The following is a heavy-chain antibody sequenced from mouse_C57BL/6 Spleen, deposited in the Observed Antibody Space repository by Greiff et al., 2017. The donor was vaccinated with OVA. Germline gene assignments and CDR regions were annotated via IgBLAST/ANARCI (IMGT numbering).Heavy chain of an antibody. CDR1: GYSITSGYY. J-gene: IGHJ2*01. Sequence: EVQLQESGPGLVKPSQSLSLTCSVTGYSITSGYYWNWIRQFPGNKLEWMCYISYDGSNNYNPSLKNRISITRDTSKNQFFLKLNSVTTEDTATYYCARVRYDYDVFDYWGQGTTLTVSS. CDR3: ARVRYDYDVFDY. D-gene: IGHD2-4*01. CDR2: ISYDGSN. V-gene: IGHV3-6*01.